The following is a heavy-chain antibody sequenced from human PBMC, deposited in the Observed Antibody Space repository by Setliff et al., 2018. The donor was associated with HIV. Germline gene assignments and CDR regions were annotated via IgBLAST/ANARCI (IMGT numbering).Heavy chain of an antibody. CDR3: ARDESRGDWESFGY. J-gene: IGHJ4*02. V-gene: IGHV1-46*01. CDR1: GYTFTSYY. CDR2: INPSGSRT. D-gene: IGHD2-21*01. Sequence: ASVKVSCKASGYTFTSYYMHWVRQAPGQGLEWMGIINPSGSRTTYTKKFQGRVTMTRDTSTNTVYLELSSLRSEDTAMYYCARDESRGDWESFGYWGQGTRVTVSS.